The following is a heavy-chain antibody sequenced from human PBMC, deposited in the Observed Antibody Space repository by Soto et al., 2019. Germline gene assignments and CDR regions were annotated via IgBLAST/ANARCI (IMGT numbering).Heavy chain of an antibody. CDR1: EFTFSNYA. CDR3: AKNPGYYYDSTGYHFDY. V-gene: IGHV3-23*01. Sequence: GVSLRLSCAASEFTFSNYAMSWVRQAPGTGLEWVSAISYGGGTTYYADSVKGRFTISRDNSKNTLYLQMNSLRAEDTAVYYCAKNPGYYYDSTGYHFDYWGQG. J-gene: IGHJ4*02. D-gene: IGHD3-22*01. CDR2: ISYGGGTT.